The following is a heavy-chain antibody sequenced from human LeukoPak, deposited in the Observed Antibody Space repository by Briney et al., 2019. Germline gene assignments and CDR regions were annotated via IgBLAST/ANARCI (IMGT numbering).Heavy chain of an antibody. CDR3: ARHVSGSAMMHYFDY. CDR2: IYYSGSS. V-gene: IGHV4-39*01. D-gene: IGHD5-18*01. Sequence: SETLSLTFTVSGGSISSSSYYWGWIRQPPGKGLVWIGSIYYSGSSSYNPSLQSRVSISVDTSKNHISLKVFSLTAADTALYYCARHVSGSAMMHYFDYWGQGNLVTVSS. CDR1: GGSISSSSYY. J-gene: IGHJ4*02.